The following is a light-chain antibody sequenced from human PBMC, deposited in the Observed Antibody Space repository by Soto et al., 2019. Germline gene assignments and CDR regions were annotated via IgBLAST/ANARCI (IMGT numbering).Light chain of an antibody. Sequence: DIQMTQSPSTQSASIGDRVTITCRASQTINNWLAWYQQKPGKAPNLLIYHASNLETGVPSRFSGSAFGTEFTLTISSLQPDDFATYYCQHYNSYPWTFGQGTKVDIK. V-gene: IGKV1-5*01. J-gene: IGKJ1*01. CDR3: QHYNSYPWT. CDR1: QTINNW. CDR2: HAS.